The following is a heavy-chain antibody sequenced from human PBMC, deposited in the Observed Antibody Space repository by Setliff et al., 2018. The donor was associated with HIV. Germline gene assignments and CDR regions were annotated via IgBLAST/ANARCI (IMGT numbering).Heavy chain of an antibody. J-gene: IGHJ5*02. D-gene: IGHD3-3*01. V-gene: IGHV4-34*01. CDR3: ARGDYDFWGGYERDWLDP. Sequence: PSETLSLTCAVYGGSLSGYYWTWIRQPPGKGLEWIGEINHSGSTNYNPSLKSRVTISIDTSKNQFSLKVRSVTAADTAVYYCARGDYDFWGGYERDWLDPWGQGTLVTVSS. CDR1: GGSLSGYY. CDR2: INHSGST.